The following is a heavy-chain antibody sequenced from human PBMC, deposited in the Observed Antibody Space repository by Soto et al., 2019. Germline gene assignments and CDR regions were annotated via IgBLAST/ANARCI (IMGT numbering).Heavy chain of an antibody. CDR1: GYTFSNYG. Sequence: SSVKVSCKASGYTFSNYGISWVRQAPGQGLEWMGWISTYNGNTNFARKLQGRVTLTTDTFTSTAYMELRSLRADDTAVYYCARDSDYIIDDWGQGTQGTVAS. D-gene: IGHD4-17*01. CDR3: ARDSDYIIDD. J-gene: IGHJ4*02. V-gene: IGHV1-18*01. CDR2: ISTYNGNT.